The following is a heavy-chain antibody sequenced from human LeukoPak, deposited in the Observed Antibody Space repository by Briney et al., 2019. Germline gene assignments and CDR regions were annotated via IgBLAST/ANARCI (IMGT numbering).Heavy chain of an antibody. CDR3: GGSGLDP. V-gene: IGHV3-30*02. Sequence: GGSLRLSCTGSGFTFGDYAMSWVRQAPGKGLEWVAFIRNDGSNKNYADSVKGRFTISRDNSKNTLYLQMNSLRAEDTAVYYCGGSGLDPWGQGTLVTVSS. CDR2: IRNDGSNK. J-gene: IGHJ5*02. CDR1: GFTFGDYA. D-gene: IGHD3-16*01.